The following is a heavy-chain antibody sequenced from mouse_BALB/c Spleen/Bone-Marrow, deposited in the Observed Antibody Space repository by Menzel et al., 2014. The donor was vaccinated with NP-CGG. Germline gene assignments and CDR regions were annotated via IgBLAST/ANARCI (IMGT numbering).Heavy chain of an antibody. Sequence: DLVKPGASVKLSCKASGYTFTSYWINWIKQRPGQGLEWIGRIAPGSGSTYYDEMFKGKATLTVDTSSSTAYIQLSSLSSEDSAVYFCARSYYGRAMDYWGQGTSVTASS. CDR1: GYTFTSYW. V-gene: IGHV1S41*01. D-gene: IGHD1-1*01. J-gene: IGHJ4*01. CDR3: ARSYYGRAMDY. CDR2: IAPGSGST.